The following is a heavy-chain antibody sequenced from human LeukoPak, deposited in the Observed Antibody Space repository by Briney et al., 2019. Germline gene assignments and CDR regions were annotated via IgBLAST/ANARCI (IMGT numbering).Heavy chain of an antibody. CDR3: ARDIELVVVPAATPRGAFDI. CDR1: GYTFNSYG. J-gene: IGHJ3*02. Sequence: ASVKVSCKASGYTFNSYGISWVRQAPGQGPEWMGWISAYNGNTKYAQKYQGRVTMTTDTSTSTAYMELRSLRAEDTAVYYCARDIELVVVPAATPRGAFDIWGQGTMVTVSS. V-gene: IGHV1-18*01. D-gene: IGHD2-2*01. CDR2: ISAYNGNT.